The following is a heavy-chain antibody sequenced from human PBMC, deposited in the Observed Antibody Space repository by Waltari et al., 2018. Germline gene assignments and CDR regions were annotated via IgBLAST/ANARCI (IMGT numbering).Heavy chain of an antibody. CDR2: IYYSGST. V-gene: IGHV4-31*03. J-gene: IGHJ5*02. Sequence: QVQLQESGPGLVKPSQTLSLTCTVSGDSISSGGYYWSWIRQHPGKGLEWIGYIYYSGSTYYNPSLKSRVTISVDTSKNQFSLKLSSVTAADTAVYYCAREPYDYGDSGAIDPWGQGTLVTVSS. D-gene: IGHD4-17*01. CDR1: GDSISSGGYY. CDR3: AREPYDYGDSGAIDP.